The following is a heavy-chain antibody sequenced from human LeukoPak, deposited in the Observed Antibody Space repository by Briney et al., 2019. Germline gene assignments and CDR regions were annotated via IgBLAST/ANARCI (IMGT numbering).Heavy chain of an antibody. D-gene: IGHD6-19*01. J-gene: IGHJ4*02. CDR2: IYYSGST. Sequence: PSETLSLTCTVSGGSVTSGSYYWSWIRQPPGKGLEWIGYIYYSGSTTYNPSLKSRVTISVDTSKNQFSLKLSSVTAADTAVYYCARGWSSGWYRNDYWGQGTLVTVSS. CDR3: ARGWSSGWYRNDY. CDR1: GGSVTSGSYY. V-gene: IGHV4-61*01.